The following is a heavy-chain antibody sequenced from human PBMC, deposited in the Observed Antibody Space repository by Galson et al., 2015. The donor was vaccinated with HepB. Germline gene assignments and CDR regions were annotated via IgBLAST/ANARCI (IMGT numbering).Heavy chain of an antibody. CDR2: IIPIFGTA. V-gene: IGHV1-69*13. CDR1: GGTFSSYA. J-gene: IGHJ6*02. CDR3: ARGAWSGYCSSTSCYPTDMDV. D-gene: IGHD2-2*01. Sequence: SVKVSCKASGGTFSSYAISWVRQAPGQGLEWMGGIIPIFGTANYAQKFQGRVTITADESTSTAYMELSSLRSEDTAVYYCARGAWSGYCSSTSCYPTDMDVWGQGTTVTVSS.